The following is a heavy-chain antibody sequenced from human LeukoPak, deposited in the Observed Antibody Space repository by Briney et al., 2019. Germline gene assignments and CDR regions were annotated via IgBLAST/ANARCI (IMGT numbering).Heavy chain of an antibody. V-gene: IGHV3-30*04. J-gene: IGHJ4*02. CDR2: ISYDGSTK. CDR3: ARAGVTTVRVDYLDY. D-gene: IGHD4-11*01. CDR1: GFTFSNYA. Sequence: GGSLRLSCAAFGFTFSNYAMHWVRQAPGKGLNWVAVISYDGSTKKYADSVKGRFTISRDNSKNTVYPQMDSLRAEDTAVYYCARAGVTTVRVDYLDYWGQGTLVSVSS.